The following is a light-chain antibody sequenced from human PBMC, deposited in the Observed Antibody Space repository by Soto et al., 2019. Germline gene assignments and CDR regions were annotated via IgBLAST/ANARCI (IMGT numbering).Light chain of an antibody. J-gene: IGLJ1*01. CDR2: YNN. Sequence: QSVLTQPPSASGTAGQGVTISCSGGDSNIGSNSVYWYQHLPRMAPKLLIYYNNQRPSAVPDRFSGSRSGTSASLAIVGLRSEDEAVYYCAAWDASLSACVFGNGTKLTVL. CDR3: AAWDASLSACV. CDR1: DSNIGSNS. V-gene: IGLV1-47*02.